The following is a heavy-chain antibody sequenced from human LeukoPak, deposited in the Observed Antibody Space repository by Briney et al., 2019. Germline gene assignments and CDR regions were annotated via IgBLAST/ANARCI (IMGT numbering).Heavy chain of an antibody. D-gene: IGHD3-10*01. Sequence: ASAKVSCKASGYTFTTYGISWVRQAPGQGLEWMGWIRGYNTNTNYAQKFQGRVTMTIDTSTSTAYMELRSLRSDDTAVYYCARDLVIDGSGSYFDPWGQGTLVTVSS. CDR3: ARDLVIDGSGSYFDP. V-gene: IGHV1-18*01. J-gene: IGHJ5*02. CDR2: IRGYNTNT. CDR1: GYTFTTYG.